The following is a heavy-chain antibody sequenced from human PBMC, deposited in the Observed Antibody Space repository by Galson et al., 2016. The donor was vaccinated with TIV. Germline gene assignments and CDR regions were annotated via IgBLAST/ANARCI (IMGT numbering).Heavy chain of an antibody. CDR1: GGIFRSYA. J-gene: IGHJ6*03. D-gene: IGHD3-3*01. CDR3: ARGSSYYSNYLDV. CDR2: IIAIFGIS. V-gene: IGHV1-69*01. Sequence: SCKASGGIFRSYAISWVRQAPGQGLEWMGGIIAIFGISNYAQKFQGRVTITADESTTTVYMEMSSLRSDDTAVHNCARGSSYYSNYLDVWGKGTTVTVSS.